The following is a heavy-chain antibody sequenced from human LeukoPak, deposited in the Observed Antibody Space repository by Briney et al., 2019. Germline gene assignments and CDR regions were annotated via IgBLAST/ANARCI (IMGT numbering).Heavy chain of an antibody. Sequence: SGGSLRLSCAASGFTFSSYAMSWVRQAPGKGLEWVSSISSSSSYIYYADSAKGRFTMSRDNAKNSLYLQMNSLRAEDTAVYYCAIPPPAGGDTSVYEGDYWGQGTLVTVSS. J-gene: IGHJ4*02. D-gene: IGHD3-22*01. CDR3: AIPPPAGGDTSVYEGDY. V-gene: IGHV3-21*01. CDR1: GFTFSSYA. CDR2: ISSSSSYI.